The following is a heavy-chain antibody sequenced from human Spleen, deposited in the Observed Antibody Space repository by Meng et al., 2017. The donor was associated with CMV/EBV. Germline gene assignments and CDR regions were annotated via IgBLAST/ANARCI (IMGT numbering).Heavy chain of an antibody. Sequence: SETLSLTCTVSGGSINNYYWTWIRQPPGKGLEWSGDVYYSGTTNYNPFLKSRLTISVDTSKNQFSLKLNSVTAADTAIYYCARDYCSRTSCYLIAFDVWGQGTMVTVSS. D-gene: IGHD2-2*01. J-gene: IGHJ3*01. CDR1: GGSINNYY. V-gene: IGHV4-59*01. CDR3: ARDYCSRTSCYLIAFDV. CDR2: VYYSGTT.